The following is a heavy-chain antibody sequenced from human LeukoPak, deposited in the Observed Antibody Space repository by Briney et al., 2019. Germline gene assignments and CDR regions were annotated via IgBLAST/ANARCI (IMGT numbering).Heavy chain of an antibody. J-gene: IGHJ4*02. CDR1: GFTFDDYA. CDR3: AKDMATAMDYFDY. D-gene: IGHD5-18*01. CDR2: ISGDGGST. Sequence: PGGSLRLSCAASGFTFDDYAMHWVRHAPGKGLEWVSLISGDGGSTYYADSVKGRFTISRDNSKNSLYLQMNSLRTEDTALYCCAKDMATAMDYFDYWGQGTLVTVSS. V-gene: IGHV3-43*02.